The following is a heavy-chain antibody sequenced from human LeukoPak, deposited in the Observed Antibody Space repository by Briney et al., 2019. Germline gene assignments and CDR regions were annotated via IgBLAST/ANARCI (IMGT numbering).Heavy chain of an antibody. D-gene: IGHD3-9*01. J-gene: IGHJ3*02. V-gene: IGHV4-39*07. CDR3: ARAGLYYDILTGPPSGDAFDI. CDR1: RGSVTTSGYY. CDR2: IHYNGAT. Sequence: SETLSLSCTVSRGSVTTSGYYWGWIRRPPGKGLEWIGLIHYNGATYYNPSLKSRVTISVDTSKNQFSLKLSSVTAADTAVYYCARAGLYYDILTGPPSGDAFDIWGQGTMVTVSS.